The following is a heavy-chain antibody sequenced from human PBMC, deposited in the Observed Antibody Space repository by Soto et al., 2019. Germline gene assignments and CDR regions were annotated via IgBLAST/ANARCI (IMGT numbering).Heavy chain of an antibody. CDR1: GGTFSSYA. Sequence: QVQLVQSGAEVKKPGSSVKVSCNASGGTFSSYAISWVRQAPGQGLEWMGGIIPIFGTANYAQKFQGRVTITADESTSTAYMELSSVGSEATAVYYYARGEGVYAVNTNTGMDVWGQGTKVTVSS. V-gene: IGHV1-69*01. CDR3: ARGEGVYAVNTNTGMDV. J-gene: IGHJ6*02. D-gene: IGHD4-17*01. CDR2: IIPIFGTA.